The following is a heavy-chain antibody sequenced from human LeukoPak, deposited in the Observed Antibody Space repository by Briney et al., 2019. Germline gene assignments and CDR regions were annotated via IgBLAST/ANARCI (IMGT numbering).Heavy chain of an antibody. D-gene: IGHD6-19*01. CDR3: ARGQVDSSGWYEYYFDY. V-gene: IGHV1-8*01. Sequence: EASVKVSCKASGYTFTSYDINWVRQATGQGLEWMGWMNPNSGNTGYAQKFQGRVTMTRNTSISTAYMELSSLRSEDTAVYYCARGQVDSSGWYEYYFDYWGQGTLVTVSS. CDR2: MNPNSGNT. CDR1: GYTFTSYD. J-gene: IGHJ4*02.